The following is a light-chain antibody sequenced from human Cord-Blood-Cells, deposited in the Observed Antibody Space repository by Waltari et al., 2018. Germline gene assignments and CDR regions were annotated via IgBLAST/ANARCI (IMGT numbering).Light chain of an antibody. J-gene: IGLJ1*01. CDR3: CSYAGSYV. V-gene: IGLV2-11*01. Sequence: QSALTQPRSVSGSPGQSVTISCTGTSRDVVGYNYVSWYQQHPGKVPKLMIYDVSKRPSGVPDRFSGSKSGNTASLTISGLQAEDEADYYCCSYAGSYVFGTGTKVTVL. CDR1: SRDVVGYNY. CDR2: DVS.